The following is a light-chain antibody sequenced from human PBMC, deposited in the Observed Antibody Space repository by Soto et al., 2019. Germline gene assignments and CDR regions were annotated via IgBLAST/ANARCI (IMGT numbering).Light chain of an antibody. J-gene: IGLJ2*01. CDR3: SSYTSSSTLV. CDR2: DVS. Sequence: QSALTQPASVSGSPGQSITISCTGTRSDVGGYNYVSWYQQHPGKAPKLMIYDVSNGPSGVSNRFSGSKSGNTASLTISGHQAEDESDYYCSSYTSSSTLVFGGGTKVTVL. V-gene: IGLV2-14*01. CDR1: RSDVGGYNY.